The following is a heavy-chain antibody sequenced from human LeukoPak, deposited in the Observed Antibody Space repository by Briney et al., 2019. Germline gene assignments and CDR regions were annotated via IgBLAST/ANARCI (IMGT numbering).Heavy chain of an antibody. CDR2: ISSSSSYI. D-gene: IGHD2-15*01. J-gene: IGHJ2*01. CDR1: GFTFSSYS. CDR3: ARAVGSWYFDL. V-gene: IGHV3-21*01. Sequence: GSLRLSCAASGFTFSSYSMNWVRQAPGKGLEWVPSISSSSSYIYYADSVKGRFTISRDNAKNSLYLQMNSLRAEDTAVYYCARAVGSWYFDLWGRGTLVTVSS.